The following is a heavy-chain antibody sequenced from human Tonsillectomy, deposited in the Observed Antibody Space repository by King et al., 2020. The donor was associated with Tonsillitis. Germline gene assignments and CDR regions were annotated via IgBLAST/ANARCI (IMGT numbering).Heavy chain of an antibody. J-gene: IGHJ4*02. CDR1: GFPFNNYA. CDR2: ISGSGSSA. CDR3: ANYYLISASFDY. V-gene: IGHV3-23*01. D-gene: IGHD3-10*01. Sequence: QLQESGGGLVRPGGSLRLSCAASGFPFNNYAMSWVRQAPGKGLEWVSAISGSGSSAYYADFVKGRFTISRDNSKNTLYLQMNSLRAEDTAVYYCANYYLISASFDYWGQGTLVTVSS.